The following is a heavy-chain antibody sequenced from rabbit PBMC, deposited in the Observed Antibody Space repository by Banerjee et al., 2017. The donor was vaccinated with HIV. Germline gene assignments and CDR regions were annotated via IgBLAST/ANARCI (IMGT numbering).Heavy chain of an antibody. V-gene: IGHV1S45*01. CDR2: INTISGDT. Sequence: QEQLEESGGDLVKPEGSLTLTCTASGFSFSSYYYMCWVRQAPGKGLEWIACINTISGDTVYATWAKGRFTISKASWTTVTLQMTSLTAADTATYFCARSNDWGLEYFHLWGPGTLVTVS. J-gene: IGHJ4*01. CDR1: GFSFSSYYY. CDR3: ARSNDWGLEYFHL. D-gene: IGHD4-1*01.